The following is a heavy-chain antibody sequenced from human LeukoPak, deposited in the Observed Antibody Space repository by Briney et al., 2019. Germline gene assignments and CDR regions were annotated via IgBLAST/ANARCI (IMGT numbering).Heavy chain of an antibody. CDR1: GFTFSNYA. V-gene: IGHV3-23*01. J-gene: IGHJ4*02. D-gene: IGHD4-23*01. CDR2: ISGSGGST. CDR3: AKGTTVVTQAFFDY. Sequence: PGGSLRLSCAASGFTFSNYAMSWVRQAPGKGLEWVSAISGSGGSTYYADSVKGRFTISRDNSKNTLYLQMNSLRAEDTAVYYCAKGTTVVTQAFFDYWGQGTLVTVSS.